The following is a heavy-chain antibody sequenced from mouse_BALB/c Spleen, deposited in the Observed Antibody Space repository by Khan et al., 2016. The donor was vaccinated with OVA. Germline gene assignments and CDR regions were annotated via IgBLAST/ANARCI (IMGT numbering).Heavy chain of an antibody. CDR2: VNPNNGDT. Sequence: VQLKESGPDLVKPGASVKISCKASGYSFTGYYMDWVKQSHGKSLEWIGRVNPNNGDTSYNQKFKDKAILTVDKSSITAYMEVRSLSSEDSAVYYCARDVLDYWGQGTSVTVSS. V-gene: IGHV1-26*01. CDR1: GYSFTGYY. CDR3: ARDVLDY. J-gene: IGHJ4*01.